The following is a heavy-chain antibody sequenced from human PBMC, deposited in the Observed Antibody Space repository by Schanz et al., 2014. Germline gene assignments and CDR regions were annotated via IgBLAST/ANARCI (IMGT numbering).Heavy chain of an antibody. CDR1: GFTFATYA. Sequence: VQLLESGGGLVQPGGSLRLSCAASGFTFATYAMSWVRQAPGKGLEWVAIIWYDGSNKYYADSVKGRFTISRDNSKNTLCLQMSSLRAEDTAVYYCARDHQWLARYYMDVWGKGTTVTVSS. CDR2: IWYDGSNK. J-gene: IGHJ6*03. D-gene: IGHD6-19*01. CDR3: ARDHQWLARYYMDV. V-gene: IGHV3-33*08.